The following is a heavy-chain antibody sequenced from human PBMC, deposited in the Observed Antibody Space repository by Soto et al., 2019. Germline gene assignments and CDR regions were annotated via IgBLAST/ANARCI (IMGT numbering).Heavy chain of an antibody. CDR3: AXXXXXXXXCXXXGMDV. CDR2: IIPMFGTA. Sequence: QVQLVQSGAEVKKPGSSVKVSCKASGGTFSTYTINWVRQAPGQGLEWMGGIIPMFGTANYAQKFQGRVTITADESTSTAYMELSSLRSEXTXVXXCAXXXXXXXXCXXXGMDVWGQGTTVTVSS. CDR1: GGTFSTYT. V-gene: IGHV1-69*12. J-gene: IGHJ6*02.